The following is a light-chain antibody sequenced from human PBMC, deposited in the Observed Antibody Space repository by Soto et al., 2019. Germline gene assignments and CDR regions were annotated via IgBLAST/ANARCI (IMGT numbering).Light chain of an antibody. V-gene: IGKV3-15*01. CDR2: GAF. J-gene: IGKJ1*01. CDR1: QSVSSN. CDR3: QQYNDWPLT. Sequence: EIVFTHSPSTLSLSPLERATLSCRASQSVSSNLAWYQQKPGQAPSLLIYGAFTRATGIPTRFSGTGSGTEFTLTISSLQSEDFALYYCQQYNDWPLTFGQGTKVDIK.